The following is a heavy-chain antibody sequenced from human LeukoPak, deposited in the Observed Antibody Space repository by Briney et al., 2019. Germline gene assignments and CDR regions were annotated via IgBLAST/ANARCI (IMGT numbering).Heavy chain of an antibody. CDR3: ERDPNGDYIGAFDM. J-gene: IGHJ3*02. CDR1: GFTFSAYA. Sequence: GGSLRLSCTASGFTFSAYAMMWVRQAPGKGPEWVSAIRGGGGSAFYADSVKGRFTISRDNSKYTLFLQMNSLRAEDTAVYYCERDPNGDYIGAFDMWGPGTTVTVSS. D-gene: IGHD4-17*01. V-gene: IGHV3-23*01. CDR2: IRGGGGSA.